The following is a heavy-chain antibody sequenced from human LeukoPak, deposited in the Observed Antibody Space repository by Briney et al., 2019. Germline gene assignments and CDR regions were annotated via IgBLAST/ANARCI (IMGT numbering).Heavy chain of an antibody. Sequence: GGSLRLSCAASGFTFSNYAMSWVRQAPGKGLEWVSAIVGSGGSTYYADSVKGRFTISRDNSKNTLFLQMNSLRVEDTALYYCSKWGDYDVLTGYYDSDFWGQGTLVTVSS. CDR2: IVGSGGST. CDR3: SKWGDYDVLTGYYDSDF. D-gene: IGHD3-9*01. V-gene: IGHV3-23*01. J-gene: IGHJ4*02. CDR1: GFTFSNYA.